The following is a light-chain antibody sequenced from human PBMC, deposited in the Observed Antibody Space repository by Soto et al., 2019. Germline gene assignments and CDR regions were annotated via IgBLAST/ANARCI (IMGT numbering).Light chain of an antibody. Sequence: EIVLTQSPGTLSLSPGERATLSCRARQSVTNSYLAWYQQNPGRAPRLLIYGASSRATGIPDRFSGSGSGTDFILTISRLEPEDFAVYYCQQYGDSPWTFGQGTKVEIK. CDR2: GAS. J-gene: IGKJ1*01. CDR1: QSVTNSY. V-gene: IGKV3-20*01. CDR3: QQYGDSPWT.